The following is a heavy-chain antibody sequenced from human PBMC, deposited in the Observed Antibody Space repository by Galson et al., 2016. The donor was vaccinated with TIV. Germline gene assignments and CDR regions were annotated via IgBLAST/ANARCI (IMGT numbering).Heavy chain of an antibody. V-gene: IGHV3-48*03. J-gene: IGHJ3*01. Sequence: LRLSCAGSGFTFSSYEVNWVRQAPGKGLEWISYISPSGTIYYANSVKGRFTISRDNAKNSLFLQMNSLRAEDTAVYFCARVATFVDAFDLWGQGTVVTVS. D-gene: IGHD5-12*01. CDR3: ARVATFVDAFDL. CDR2: ISPSGTI. CDR1: GFTFSSYE.